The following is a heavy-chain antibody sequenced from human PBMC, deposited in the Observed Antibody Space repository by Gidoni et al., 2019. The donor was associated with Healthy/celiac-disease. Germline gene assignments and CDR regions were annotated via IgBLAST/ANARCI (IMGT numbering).Heavy chain of an antibody. CDR3: ARSEFMITFGGVIVPNWFDP. CDR1: GGSISSYY. V-gene: IGHV4-59*01. CDR2: IYYSGST. D-gene: IGHD3-16*02. Sequence: QVQLQESGPGLVKPSETLSLTCTVSGGSISSYYWSWIRQPPGKGLEWIGYIYYSGSTHYNPSLKSRVTISVDTSKNQFSLKLSSVTAADTAVYYCARSEFMITFGGVIVPNWFDPWGQGTLVTVSS. J-gene: IGHJ5*02.